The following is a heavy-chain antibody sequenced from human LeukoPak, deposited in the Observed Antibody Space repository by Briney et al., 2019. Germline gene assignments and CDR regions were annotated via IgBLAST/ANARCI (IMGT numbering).Heavy chain of an antibody. J-gene: IGHJ4*02. D-gene: IGHD3-3*01. Sequence: GGSLRLSCVASGFTFNDYSMNWVRQAPGRGLEWISYISGSIITIYYADSVKGRFTISRDNAKNSLYLQMNSLRAEDTAVYYCAREDYDFWSGSRGYSYGHFDYWGQGTLVTVSS. V-gene: IGHV3-48*01. CDR3: AREDYDFWSGSRGYSYGHFDY. CDR1: GFTFNDYS. CDR2: ISGSIITI.